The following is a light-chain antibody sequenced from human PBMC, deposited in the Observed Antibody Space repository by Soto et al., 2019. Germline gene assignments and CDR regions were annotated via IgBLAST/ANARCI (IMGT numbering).Light chain of an antibody. J-gene: IGKJ4*01. CDR1: QSVSSY. V-gene: IGKV3-11*01. CDR2: DAS. CDR3: QQRSNRPPLT. Sequence: EHVFTKSPGTLSLSPGARATLSCRAGQSVSSYIAWYQQKPGQAPRLLIYDASNRATGIPARFSGSGSATDYSPTTSSLVPDDFAVYYCQQRSNRPPLTFGEGTKVDI.